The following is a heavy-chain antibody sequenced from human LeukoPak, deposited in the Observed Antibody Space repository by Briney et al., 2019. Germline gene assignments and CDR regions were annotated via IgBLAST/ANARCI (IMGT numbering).Heavy chain of an antibody. CDR1: GFTLSTYW. D-gene: IGHD2-15*01. CDR2: IRQGESEK. CDR3: ARRYCSGGSCYPIVDY. Sequence: GGSLRLSCAASGFTLSTYWMTWVRQAPGKGLEWVADIRQGESEKSYVDSVKGRFIISRDNAKNSLYLQMNSLRVEDTAVYYCARRYCSGGSCYPIVDYWGQGTLVTVSS. J-gene: IGHJ4*02. V-gene: IGHV3-7*01.